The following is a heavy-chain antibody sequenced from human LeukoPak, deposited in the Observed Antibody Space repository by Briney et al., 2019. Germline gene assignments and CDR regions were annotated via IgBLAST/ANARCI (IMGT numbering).Heavy chain of an antibody. J-gene: IGHJ1*01. CDR1: GGTFSSYA. Sequence: ASVKVSCKASGGTFSSYAISWVRQAPGQGLEWMGRIIPILGIANYAQKFQGRVTITADKSTSTAYMELSSLRSEDTAVYYCASEVYDSSGYYHGYFQHWGQGTLVTVSS. CDR3: ASEVYDSSGYYHGYFQH. D-gene: IGHD3-22*01. CDR2: IIPILGIA. V-gene: IGHV1-69*04.